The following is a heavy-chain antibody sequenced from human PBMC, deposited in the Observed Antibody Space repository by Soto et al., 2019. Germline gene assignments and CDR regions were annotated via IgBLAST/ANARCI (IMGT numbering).Heavy chain of an antibody. D-gene: IGHD2-2*01. J-gene: IGHJ5*02. Sequence: KPSETLSLTCTVSGGSISSGDYYWSWIRQPPGKGLEWIGYIYYSGSTYYNPSLKSRVTISVDTSKNQFSLKLSSVTAADTAVYYCARGIPAAIFDWFDPWGQGTLVTVS. CDR2: IYYSGST. CDR1: GGSISSGDYY. CDR3: ARGIPAAIFDWFDP. V-gene: IGHV4-30-4*01.